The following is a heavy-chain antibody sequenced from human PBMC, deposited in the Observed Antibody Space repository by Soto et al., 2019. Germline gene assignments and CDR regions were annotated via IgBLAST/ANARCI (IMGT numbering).Heavy chain of an antibody. D-gene: IGHD2-15*01. CDR1: GDSISSSSYY. Sequence: SETLSLTCTVSGDSISSSSYYWGWIRQPPGKGLEWIGSIYYSGSTYYNPSLKSRVTISVDTSKNQFSLRLRSVTAADTAIYYCAKVVVAATRHTDFDSWGQGTLVTVSS. V-gene: IGHV4-39*01. CDR3: AKVVVAATRHTDFDS. CDR2: IYYSGST. J-gene: IGHJ4*02.